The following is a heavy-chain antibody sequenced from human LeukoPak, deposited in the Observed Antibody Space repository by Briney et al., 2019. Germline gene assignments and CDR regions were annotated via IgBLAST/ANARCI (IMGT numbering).Heavy chain of an antibody. CDR3: ASGRTVNYYYGMDV. Sequence: SETLSLTCTVSGGSISSYYWSWIRQPPGKGLEWIGYIYYSGSTNYNPSLKSRVTISVDTSKNQFSLKLSSVTAADTAVYYRASGRTVNYYYGMDVWGKGTTVTVSS. J-gene: IGHJ6*04. D-gene: IGHD4-17*01. CDR2: IYYSGST. V-gene: IGHV4-59*01. CDR1: GGSISSYY.